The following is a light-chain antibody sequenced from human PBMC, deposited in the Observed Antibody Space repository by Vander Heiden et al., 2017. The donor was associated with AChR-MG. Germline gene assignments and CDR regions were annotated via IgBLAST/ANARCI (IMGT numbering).Light chain of an antibody. Sequence: DIVMTHSPDSLAVSLGERATINCKSSQSVLYSSNNKNYLAWYQQKPGQPPKLLIYWASTRESGVPDRFSGSGSGTDFTLTISSLQAEDVAVYYCQQYYSIPLFGPGTKVDIK. J-gene: IGKJ3*01. CDR2: WAS. V-gene: IGKV4-1*01. CDR3: QQYYSIPL. CDR1: QSVLYSSNNKNY.